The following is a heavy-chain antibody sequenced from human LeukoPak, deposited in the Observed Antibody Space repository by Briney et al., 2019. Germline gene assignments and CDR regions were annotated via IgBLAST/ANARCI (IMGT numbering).Heavy chain of an antibody. J-gene: IGHJ4*02. CDR2: IRSKAYGGTT. Sequence: GGSLRLSCTASGFTFGDYAMSWVRQAPGKGLEWVGFIRSKAYGGTTEYAASVKGRFTISRDDSKSIAYLQMNSLKTEDTAVYYCTRVGTRVVAATTGYYWGQGTLVTVSS. CDR1: GFTFGDYA. D-gene: IGHD2-15*01. CDR3: TRVGTRVVAATTGYY. V-gene: IGHV3-49*04.